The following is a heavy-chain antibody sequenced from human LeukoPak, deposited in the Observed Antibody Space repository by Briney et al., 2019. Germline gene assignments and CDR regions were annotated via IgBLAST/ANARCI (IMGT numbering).Heavy chain of an antibody. CDR3: AKDPKAWLKLLWFGGSFDY. D-gene: IGHD3-10*01. V-gene: IGHV3-66*01. Sequence: TGGSLRLSCAASGFTVSSNYMSWVRQAPGKGLEWVSVIYSGGSTYYAESVKGRFTISRDNSKNTLYLQMNSLRAEDTAVYYCAKDPKAWLKLLWFGGSFDYWGQGTLVTVSS. CDR1: GFTVSSNY. CDR2: IYSGGST. J-gene: IGHJ4*02.